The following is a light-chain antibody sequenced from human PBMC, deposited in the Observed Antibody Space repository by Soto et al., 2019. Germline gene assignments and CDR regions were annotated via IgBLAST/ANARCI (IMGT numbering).Light chain of an antibody. V-gene: IGLV2-14*03. Sequence: QSVLTQPASVSGSPGQSISISCTGTSSDVGGYSYVSWYQQHPGRAPKLMIYDVSNRPSGISNRFSASKSGNTASPTISGLQAEDEAEYYCSSYASSTTFVFGTGTKVTVL. J-gene: IGLJ1*01. CDR1: SSDVGGYSY. CDR3: SSYASSTTFV. CDR2: DVS.